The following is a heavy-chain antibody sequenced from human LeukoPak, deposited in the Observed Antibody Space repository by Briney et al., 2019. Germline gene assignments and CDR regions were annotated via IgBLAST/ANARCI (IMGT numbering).Heavy chain of an antibody. V-gene: IGHV3-23*01. J-gene: IGHJ5*02. CDR1: GFIFNNYG. Sequence: GGSLRLSCAASGFIFNNYGLIWVRQAPGKGLEWVSAISNDGGGTTYADFVNGRFTISRDNSKNTLFLQMNSLRAEDTALYYCVKGSSGYFADLWGQGTLVTVSS. CDR2: ISNDGGGT. CDR3: VKGSSGYFADL. D-gene: IGHD3-22*01.